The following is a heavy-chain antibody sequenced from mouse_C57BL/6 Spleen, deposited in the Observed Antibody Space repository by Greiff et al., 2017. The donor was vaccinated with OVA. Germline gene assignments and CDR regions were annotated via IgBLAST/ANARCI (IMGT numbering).Heavy chain of an antibody. V-gene: IGHV1-22*01. D-gene: IGHD2-4*01. J-gene: IGHJ2*01. CDR1: GYTFTDYN. CDR2: INPNNGGT. Sequence: EVQLQQSGPELVKPGASVKMSCKASGYTFTDYNMHWVKQSHGKSLEWIGYINPNNGGTSYNQKFKGKATLTVNKSSSTAYMELRSLTSEDSAVYYCARGDDYEGYFDFWGQGTTLTVSS. CDR3: ARGDDYEGYFDF.